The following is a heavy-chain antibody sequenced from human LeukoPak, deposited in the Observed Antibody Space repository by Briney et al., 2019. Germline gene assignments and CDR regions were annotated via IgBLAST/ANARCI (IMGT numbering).Heavy chain of an antibody. CDR1: GGSVSSGSYY. CDR2: FHYSGST. D-gene: IGHD1-26*01. Sequence: SETLSLTCTVSGGSVSSGSYYWSWIRQPPGKGLEWIGYFHYSGSTKHNPSLKSRVSISVDTSKNQFSLKLSSVTAADTALYYCARGPVGAHFNSWGQGTLVTVSS. J-gene: IGHJ4*02. CDR3: ARGPVGAHFNS. V-gene: IGHV4-61*01.